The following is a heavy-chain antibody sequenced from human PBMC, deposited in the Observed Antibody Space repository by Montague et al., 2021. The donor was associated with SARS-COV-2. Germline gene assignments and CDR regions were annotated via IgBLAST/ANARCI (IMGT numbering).Heavy chain of an antibody. CDR3: AGDRGRFWHFDL. CDR2: IYYSGRT. J-gene: IGHJ2*01. V-gene: IGHV4-59*01. CDR1: GGSISSYY. Sequence: SETLSLTCTVSGGSISSYYWNWIRQSPGKGLEWIGYIYYSGRTKYNPSHKSRVTISVDTSKSQMSLRLNSVTAADTAVYYCAGDRGRFWHFDLWGRGTLVTVSS. D-gene: IGHD5-12*01.